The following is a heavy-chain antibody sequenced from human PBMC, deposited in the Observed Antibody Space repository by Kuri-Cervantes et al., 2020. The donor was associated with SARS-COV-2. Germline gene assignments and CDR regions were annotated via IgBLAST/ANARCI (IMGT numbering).Heavy chain of an antibody. CDR1: GFTFRSYA. D-gene: IGHD3-22*01. V-gene: IGHV3-30-3*01. CDR2: ISYDGSNK. CDR3: ARGRMRIVVVIPNREAARFDY. J-gene: IGHJ4*02. Sequence: GGSLRLSCAASGFTFRSYAMHWVRQAPGKGLEWVAVISYDGSNKYYADSVKGRFTISRDNSKNTLYLQMNSLRAEDTAVYYCARGRMRIVVVIPNREAARFDYWGQGTLVTVSS.